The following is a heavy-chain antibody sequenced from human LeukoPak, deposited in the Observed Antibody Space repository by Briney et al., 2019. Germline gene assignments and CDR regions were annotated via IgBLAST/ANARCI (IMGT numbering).Heavy chain of an antibody. CDR1: GFTFSSHW. CDR3: AREINKWFDP. CDR2: INPDGSIT. V-gene: IGHV3-74*03. J-gene: IGHJ5*02. Sequence: PGGSLRLSCAASGFTFSSHWMHWVRQAPGKGLVWVSRINPDGSITKNADSVKGRFTSSRDNARSTLFLQLNSLRAEDTAVYYCAREINKWFDPWGQGTLVTVSS.